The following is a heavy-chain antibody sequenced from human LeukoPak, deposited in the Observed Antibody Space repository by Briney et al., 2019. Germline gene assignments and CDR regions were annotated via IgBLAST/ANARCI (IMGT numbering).Heavy chain of an antibody. D-gene: IGHD3-10*01. J-gene: IGHJ4*02. CDR1: GFTFSSYA. Sequence: PGGPLRLSCAASGFTFSSYAMSWVRQAPGKGLEWVSAISGSGGSTYYADSVKGRFTISRDNSKNTLYLQMNSLRAEDTAVYYCAKVDGYYYGSGSYPFDYWGQGTLVTVSS. V-gene: IGHV3-23*01. CDR2: ISGSGGST. CDR3: AKVDGYYYGSGSYPFDY.